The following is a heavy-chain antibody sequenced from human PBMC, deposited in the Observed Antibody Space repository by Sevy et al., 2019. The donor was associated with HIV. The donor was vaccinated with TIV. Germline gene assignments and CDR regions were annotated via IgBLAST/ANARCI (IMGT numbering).Heavy chain of an antibody. Sequence: GGSLRLSCAASGFTFSNAWMSWVRQAPGKGLEWVGRIKSKTDGGTTDYAAPVKGRFTISRDDSKNTLYLQMNSPKTEDTAVYYCTTGGMWELLLGDLWGQGTLVTVSS. D-gene: IGHD1-26*01. J-gene: IGHJ4*02. CDR1: GFTFSNAW. V-gene: IGHV3-15*01. CDR2: IKSKTDGGTT. CDR3: TTGGMWELLLGDL.